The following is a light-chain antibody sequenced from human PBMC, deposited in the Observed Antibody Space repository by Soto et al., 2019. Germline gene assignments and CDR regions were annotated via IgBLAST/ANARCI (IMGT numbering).Light chain of an antibody. J-gene: IGKJ4*01. Sequence: DIVMTQSHDSLAVSLGERATINCKSSQSVFYSSNNKNFLAWYQQKPGQPPKLLIYWASTRESGVPDRISGGGSGTDFPLTISSLQAEDVEVYYCQQYYDTPFTFGGGTKVDIK. CDR2: WAS. CDR1: QSVFYSSNNKNF. CDR3: QQYYDTPFT. V-gene: IGKV4-1*01.